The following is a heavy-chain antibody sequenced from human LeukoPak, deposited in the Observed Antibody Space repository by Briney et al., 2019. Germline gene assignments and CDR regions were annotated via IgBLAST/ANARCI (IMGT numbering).Heavy chain of an antibody. D-gene: IGHD6-13*01. CDR1: GGSISSGDYY. CDR3: ARVSGQQLYFY. J-gene: IGHJ4*02. V-gene: IGHV4-30-4*08. CDR2: IYYSGST. Sequence: PSETLSLTCAVSGGSISSGDYYWSWIRQPPGKGLEWIGYIYYSGSTYYNPSLKSRVTISVDTSKNQFSLKLSSVTAADTAVYYCARVSGQQLYFYWGQGTLVTVSS.